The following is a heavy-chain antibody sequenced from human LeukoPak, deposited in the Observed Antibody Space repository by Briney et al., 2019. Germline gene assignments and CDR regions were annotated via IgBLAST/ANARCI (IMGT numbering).Heavy chain of an antibody. V-gene: IGHV3-11*01. CDR1: GFTFSDYY. CDR3: ARGSTVTTSPFDY. Sequence: GGSPRLSCAASGFTFSDYYMSWIRQAPGKGLEWVSYISSSGSTIYYADSVKGRFTISRDNAKNSLYLQMNSLRAEDTAVYYCARGSTVTTSPFDYWGQGTLVTVSS. D-gene: IGHD4-17*01. J-gene: IGHJ4*02. CDR2: ISSSGSTI.